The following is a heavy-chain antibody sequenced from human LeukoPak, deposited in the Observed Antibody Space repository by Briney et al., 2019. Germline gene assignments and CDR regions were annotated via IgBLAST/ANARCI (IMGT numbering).Heavy chain of an antibody. CDR2: IYHSGST. V-gene: IGHV4-39*07. CDR3: ARDANWFDP. Sequence: SETLSLTCTVSGGSISSGDYYWGWIRQPPGKGLEWIGSIYHSGSTYYNPSLKSRVTISVDTSKNQFSLKLSSVTAADTAVYYCARDANWFDPWGQGTLVTVSS. J-gene: IGHJ5*02. CDR1: GGSISSGDYY.